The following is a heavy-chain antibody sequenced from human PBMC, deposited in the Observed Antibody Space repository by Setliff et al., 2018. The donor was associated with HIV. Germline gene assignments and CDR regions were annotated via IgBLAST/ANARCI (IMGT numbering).Heavy chain of an antibody. D-gene: IGHD6-13*01. Sequence: GSLRLSCAASGFILSSYWMHWVRQAPGKGLVWVSRINPDGSSTSYADSVKGRFTISRDNSKNTLYLQMNSLRAEDTAVYYCAKDQQLEYFDYWGQGTLVTVSS. V-gene: IGHV3-74*01. J-gene: IGHJ4*02. CDR3: AKDQQLEYFDY. CDR2: INPDGSST. CDR1: GFILSSYW.